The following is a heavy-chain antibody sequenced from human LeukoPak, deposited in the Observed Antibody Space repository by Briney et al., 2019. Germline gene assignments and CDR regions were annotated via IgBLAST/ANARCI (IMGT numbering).Heavy chain of an antibody. D-gene: IGHD1-1*01. V-gene: IGHV3-23*01. J-gene: IGHJ4*02. CDR2: ISGGGGST. CDR1: GFTFSSYA. CDR3: ANNWNLDY. Sequence: PGGSLRLSCAASGFTFSSYAMSWVRQAPGKGLEWVSVISGGGGSTYYADSVKGRFTISRDSSKSTLYLQMNSLRAEDTAVYYCANNWNLDYWGQGTLVTVSS.